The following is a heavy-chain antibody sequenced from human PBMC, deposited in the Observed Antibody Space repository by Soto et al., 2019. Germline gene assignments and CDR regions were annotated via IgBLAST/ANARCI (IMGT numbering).Heavy chain of an antibody. V-gene: IGHV4-59*01. D-gene: IGHD6-13*01. Sequence: SETLSLTCTVSGGSISSYYWIWIRQPPGKGLEWIGYIYYSGSTNYNPSLKSRVTISVDTSKNQFSLKLSSVTAADTAVYYCARDRSSSWTFVYWGQGTLVTVSS. CDR2: IYYSGST. CDR3: ARDRSSSWTFVY. J-gene: IGHJ4*02. CDR1: GGSISSYY.